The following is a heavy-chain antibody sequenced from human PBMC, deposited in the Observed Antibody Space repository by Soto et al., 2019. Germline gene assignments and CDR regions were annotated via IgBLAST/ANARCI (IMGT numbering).Heavy chain of an antibody. CDR3: ARDLDTAMARVPLNYYYGMDV. J-gene: IGHJ6*02. CDR1: GYTFTSYA. D-gene: IGHD5-18*01. V-gene: IGHV1-3*01. CDR2: INAGNGNT. Sequence: ASVKVSCKASGYTFTSYAMHWVRQAPGQRLEWMGWINAGNGNTKYSQKFQGRVTITRDTSASTAYMELSSPRSEDTAVYYCARDLDTAMARVPLNYYYGMDVWGQGTTVTVSS.